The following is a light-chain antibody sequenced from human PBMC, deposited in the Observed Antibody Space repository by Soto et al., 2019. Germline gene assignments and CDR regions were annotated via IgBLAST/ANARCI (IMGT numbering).Light chain of an antibody. CDR1: QSVSRSY. J-gene: IGKJ1*01. V-gene: IGKV3-20*01. CDR3: QQYSDSLTWT. Sequence: EIVVPQSPCTLSLPHGERAILSFRHIQSVSRSYVARYQQKPGQVPRLFIYGTSSRAAGIPDRFSGSGSGTDFTLTISRLEPEDFAVYYCQQYSDSLTWTFGEGTKVDIK. CDR2: GTS.